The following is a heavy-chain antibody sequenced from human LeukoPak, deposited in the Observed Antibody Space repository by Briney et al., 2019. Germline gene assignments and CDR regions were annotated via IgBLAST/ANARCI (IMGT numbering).Heavy chain of an antibody. Sequence: ASVKVSCKASGYTFTSYGINWVRQAPGQGLEWMGIINPSGGSTSYAQKFQGRVTMTRDTSTSTVYMELSSLRSEDTAVYYCARSNNWNYEENWFDPWGQGTLVTVSS. CDR1: GYTFTSYG. V-gene: IGHV1-46*01. J-gene: IGHJ5*02. CDR2: INPSGGST. D-gene: IGHD1-7*01. CDR3: ARSNNWNYEENWFDP.